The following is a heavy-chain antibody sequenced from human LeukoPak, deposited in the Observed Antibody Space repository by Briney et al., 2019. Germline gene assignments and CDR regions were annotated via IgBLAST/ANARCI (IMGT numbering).Heavy chain of an antibody. CDR3: AKRSGSYYDFDY. Sequence: GGTLRLSCAASGFTFSSYGMSWVRQAPGKGLEWVSAISGSGGSTYYADSVKGRFTISRDNSKNTLYLQMNSLRAEDTAVYYCAKRSGSYYDFDYWGRGTLVTVSS. CDR2: ISGSGGST. D-gene: IGHD3-10*01. J-gene: IGHJ4*02. V-gene: IGHV3-23*01. CDR1: GFTFSSYG.